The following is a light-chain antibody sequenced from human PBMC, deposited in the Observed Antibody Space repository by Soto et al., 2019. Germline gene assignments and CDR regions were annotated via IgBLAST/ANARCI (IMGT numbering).Light chain of an antibody. CDR3: QQYNSYSWT. V-gene: IGKV1-5*01. CDR1: QSISSW. Sequence: DIQMTQSPSTLSASVGDRVTITCRASQSISSWLAWYQQKPGKAPKFLIYDTSSLETGVPSRFSGSGSGTEFTLTISGLQPDDFATYYCQQYNSYSWTFGQGTKVEIK. CDR2: DTS. J-gene: IGKJ1*01.